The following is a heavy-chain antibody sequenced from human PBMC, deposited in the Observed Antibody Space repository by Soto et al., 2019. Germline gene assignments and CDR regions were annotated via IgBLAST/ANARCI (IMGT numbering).Heavy chain of an antibody. Sequence: AACRVILYISVMPGVLKAPGKGLDWLAVIWYDGSKKYFEDSVKGRFTISRDNFKNTLYLQMKSLRADDTAVYYYARRVNYLDYSGQGT. V-gene: IGHV3-33*01. J-gene: IGHJ4*01. CDR2: IWYDGSKK. CDR3: ARRVNYLDY. CDR1: RVILYISV.